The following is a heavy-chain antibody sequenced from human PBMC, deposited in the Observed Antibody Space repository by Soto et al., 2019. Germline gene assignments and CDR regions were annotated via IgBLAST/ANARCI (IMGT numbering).Heavy chain of an antibody. Sequence: QVQLVQSGAEVKKPGASVKVSCTASGYTFTSYYIHWVRQAPGQGLEWVEIINPSGDTTSSAQNFQGRVAMARGTATSTVYMEPSSRRPEDTAVYYCAAALYQPLLPSFYYWGQGTLVAVSS. V-gene: IGHV1-46*01. D-gene: IGHD2-2*01. CDR1: GYTFTSYY. CDR3: AAALYQPLLPSFYY. CDR2: INPSGDTT. J-gene: IGHJ4*02.